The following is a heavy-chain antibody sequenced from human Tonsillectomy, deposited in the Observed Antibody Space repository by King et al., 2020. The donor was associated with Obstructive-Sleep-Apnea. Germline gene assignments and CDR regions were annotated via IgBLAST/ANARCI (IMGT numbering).Heavy chain of an antibody. D-gene: IGHD4-17*01. CDR2: IYHSGST. CDR1: GYSISSGYY. V-gene: IGHV4-38-2*02. Sequence: HVQLQESGPGLVKPSETLSLTCTVSGYSISSGYYWGWIRQPPGKGLEWIGSIYHSGSTYYNPSLKSRVTISVDTSKNQFSLKLSSVTSTDTAVYYCARDDYGDYLYDYWGQGTLVTVSS. J-gene: IGHJ4*02. CDR3: ARDDYGDYLYDY.